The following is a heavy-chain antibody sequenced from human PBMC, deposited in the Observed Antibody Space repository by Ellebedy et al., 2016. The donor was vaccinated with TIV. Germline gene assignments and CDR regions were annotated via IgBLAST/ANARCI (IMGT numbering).Heavy chain of an antibody. J-gene: IGHJ6*02. Sequence: GGSLRLSXAATGFTFGDYAMHWVRQAPGKGLEWVSVITWDGSVTSYADSAKGRFTISRDKKKNFLYLQMNNLRPEDTALYFCAKDMGPFYVAGQLYFGMDVWGQGTTVTVSS. CDR3: AKDMGPFYVAGQLYFGMDV. CDR2: ITWDGSVT. D-gene: IGHD2/OR15-2a*01. CDR1: GFTFGDYA. V-gene: IGHV3-43D*03.